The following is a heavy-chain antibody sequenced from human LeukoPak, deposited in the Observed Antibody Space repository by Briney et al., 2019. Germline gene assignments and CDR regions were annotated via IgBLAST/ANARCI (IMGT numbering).Heavy chain of an antibody. V-gene: IGHV3-7*01. J-gene: IGHJ4*02. D-gene: IGHD6-6*01. Sequence: GGSLRLSCAASEFIFSSYWMSWVRQAPGKGLEWVANIKQDGSEKYYVDSVKARFTISRDNAKNTLYLQMGSLRAEDMAVYYCAREGREQDAARPFDYWGQGTLVTVSS. CDR2: IKQDGSEK. CDR3: AREGREQDAARPFDY. CDR1: EFIFSSYW.